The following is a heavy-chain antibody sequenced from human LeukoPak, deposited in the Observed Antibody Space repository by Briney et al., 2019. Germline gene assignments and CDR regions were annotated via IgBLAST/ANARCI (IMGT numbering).Heavy chain of an antibody. CDR1: GFTFSSYA. V-gene: IGHV3-23*01. Sequence: GGSLRLSCAASGFTFSSYAMSWVRQAPGKGLEWVSAISGSGGSTYYADSVKGRFTISRDNSKNTLYLQMNSLRAEDTAVYSCARGGYYGSGVMDAWGKGTTVTISS. CDR3: ARGGYYGSGVMDA. J-gene: IGHJ6*03. CDR2: ISGSGGST. D-gene: IGHD3-10*01.